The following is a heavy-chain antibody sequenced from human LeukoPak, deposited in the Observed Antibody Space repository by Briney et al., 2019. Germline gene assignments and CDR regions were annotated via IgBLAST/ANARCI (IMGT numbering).Heavy chain of an antibody. Sequence: PSETLSLTCTVSRGSIGSHYWSWIRQPPGKGLEWIGYIYYSGSTNYNPSLESRVTISLDTSKNQFSLTLNSVTAADTAVYYCARAYGSGAYYNTYYHYYMDVWGKGTTVTVSS. J-gene: IGHJ6*03. CDR2: IYYSGST. V-gene: IGHV4-59*11. D-gene: IGHD3-10*01. CDR1: RGSIGSHY. CDR3: ARAYGSGAYYNTYYHYYMDV.